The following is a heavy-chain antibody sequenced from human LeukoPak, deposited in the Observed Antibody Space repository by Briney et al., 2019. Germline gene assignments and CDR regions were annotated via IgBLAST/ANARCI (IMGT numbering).Heavy chain of an antibody. CDR3: ARGSRMVRGAPGY. Sequence: ASVKASCKASGYTFTSYDINWVRQATGQGLEWMGWMNPNSGNTGYAQKFQGRVTMTRNTSISTAYMELSSLRSEDTAVYYCARGSRMVRGAPGYWGQGTLVTVSS. CDR1: GYTFTSYD. V-gene: IGHV1-8*01. CDR2: MNPNSGNT. J-gene: IGHJ4*02. D-gene: IGHD3-10*01.